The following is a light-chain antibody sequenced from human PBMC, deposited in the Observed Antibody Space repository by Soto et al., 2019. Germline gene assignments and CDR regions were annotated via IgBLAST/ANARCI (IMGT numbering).Light chain of an antibody. CDR3: QHYDHLPPLS. CDR1: QDIKNY. CDR2: DAS. J-gene: IGKJ4*01. V-gene: IGKV1-33*01. Sequence: DLQMTQSPSSLSASVGDRVTITCQASQDIKNYLNWYQQKPGKAPNLLIYDASNLKTGVPSRFSGSGSGTDFTFTIISLQPEDIATYYCQHYDHLPPLSFGGGTKVEIK.